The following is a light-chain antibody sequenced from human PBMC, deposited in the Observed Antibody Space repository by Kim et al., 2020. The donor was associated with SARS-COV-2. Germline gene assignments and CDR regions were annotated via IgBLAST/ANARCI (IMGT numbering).Light chain of an antibody. J-gene: IGKJ3*01. CDR3: QQYGTSPFT. Sequence: SPGERATLSCRASQSVSSSYLAWHQQKPGQAPRLLIYGASSRATGIPDRFSGSGSGTDFTLTISRLEPEDFAVYYCQQYGTSPFTFGPGTKVDIK. CDR1: QSVSSSY. CDR2: GAS. V-gene: IGKV3-20*01.